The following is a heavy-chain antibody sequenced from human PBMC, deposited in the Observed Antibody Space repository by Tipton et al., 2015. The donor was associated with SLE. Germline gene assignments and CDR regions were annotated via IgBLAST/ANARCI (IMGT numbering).Heavy chain of an antibody. CDR1: GGSISSGSYY. Sequence: TLSLTCTVSGGSISSGSYYWSWIRQPVGKGLEWIGRIYTSGSTNYNPSLKSRVTISVDTSKNQFSLKLSSVTAADTAVYYCAASGTVTSGWGQGTLVTVSS. D-gene: IGHD4-17*01. V-gene: IGHV4-61*02. CDR3: AASGTVTSG. J-gene: IGHJ4*02. CDR2: IYTSGST.